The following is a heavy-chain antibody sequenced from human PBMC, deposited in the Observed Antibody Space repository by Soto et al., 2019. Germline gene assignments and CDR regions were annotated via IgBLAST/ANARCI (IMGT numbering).Heavy chain of an antibody. J-gene: IGHJ6*02. V-gene: IGHV4-59*01. CDR3: ARRGYGPGFPYYYGMDV. D-gene: IGHD3-10*01. Sequence: PWETLSLTCTVSGGSMSSYYWSWIRQPPGKGLEWIGYIYYSGSTNYNPSLKSRVTMSVDTPKNQFSLKLSSVTAADTAVYFCARRGYGPGFPYYYGMDVWGQGTTVTVSS. CDR1: GGSMSSYY. CDR2: IYYSGST.